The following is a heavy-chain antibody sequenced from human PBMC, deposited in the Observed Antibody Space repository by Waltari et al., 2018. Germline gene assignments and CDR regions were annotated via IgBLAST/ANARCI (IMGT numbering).Heavy chain of an antibody. V-gene: IGHV4-59*13. CDR1: GGPRSRVY. J-gene: IGHJ4*02. Sequence: QVQLQESGPGLVKPWETLSLTCTVSGGPRSRVYWTWIPQVPGKGLEWIGYKYSEGIANYNPALRSRVDISEDKSKSQFCLRLASVTAADSAIYYCVRGRGELELEPLFDDWGQGTLVTVSS. CDR2: KYSEGIA. CDR3: VRGRGELELEPLFDD. D-gene: IGHD1-7*01.